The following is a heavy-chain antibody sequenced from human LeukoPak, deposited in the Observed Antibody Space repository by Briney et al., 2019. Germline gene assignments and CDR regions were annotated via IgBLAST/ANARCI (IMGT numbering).Heavy chain of an antibody. CDR3: ARDKALCSGGSCYYYYYMDV. J-gene: IGHJ6*03. CDR1: GFTFSSYA. V-gene: IGHV3-30*04. D-gene: IGHD2-15*01. CDR2: ISYDGTNK. Sequence: GGSLRLSCAASGFTFSSYAMHWVRQAPGKGLEWVGVISYDGTNKYYADSVKGRFTISRDNSKNTLYLQMNSLRAEDTAVYYCARDKALCSGGSCYYYYYMDVWGIGTTVTVSS.